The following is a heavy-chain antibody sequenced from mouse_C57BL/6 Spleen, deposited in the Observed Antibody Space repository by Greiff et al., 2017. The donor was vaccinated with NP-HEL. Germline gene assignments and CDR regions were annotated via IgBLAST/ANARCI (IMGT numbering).Heavy chain of an antibody. Sequence: EVKLVESGPGLVKPSQSLSLTCSVTGYSITSGYYWNWIRQFPGNKLEWMGYISYDGSNNYNPSLKNRIPITRDTSKNQFFLKLNSVTTEDTATYYCARVRRLGYWYFDVWGTGTTVTVSS. D-gene: IGHD2-4*01. J-gene: IGHJ1*03. CDR1: GYSITSGYY. CDR2: ISYDGSN. CDR3: ARVRRLGYWYFDV. V-gene: IGHV3-6*01.